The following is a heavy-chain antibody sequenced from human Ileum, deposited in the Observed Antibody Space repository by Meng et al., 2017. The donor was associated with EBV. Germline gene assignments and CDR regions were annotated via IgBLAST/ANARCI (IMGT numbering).Heavy chain of an antibody. D-gene: IGHD4-23*01. CDR1: GYTFSSYD. V-gene: IGHV1-8*01. Sequence: QVHRVQFGADVKKPGASVKVSCKASGYTFSSYDINWLRQAPGQEPEWMGWMNPNSANTGFAPKFQGRVTMTRDTSITTAYMELSSLTSEDTAVYYCVRGKLTTVITPIDYWGQGTLVTVSS. CDR2: MNPNSANT. CDR3: VRGKLTTVITPIDY. J-gene: IGHJ4*02.